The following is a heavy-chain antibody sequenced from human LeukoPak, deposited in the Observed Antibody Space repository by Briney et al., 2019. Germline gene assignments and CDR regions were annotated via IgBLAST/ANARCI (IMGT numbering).Heavy chain of an antibody. D-gene: IGHD6-19*01. Sequence: GGSVRLSCAASGFTFSSYAMSWVRQAPGKGLEWVSAISGSGGSTYYADSVKGRFTISRDNSKNTLYLQMNSLRAEDTAVYYCAKSSSVAGYYYYYYMDVWGKGTTVADSS. V-gene: IGHV3-23*01. CDR1: GFTFSSYA. CDR3: AKSSSVAGYYYYYYMDV. J-gene: IGHJ6*03. CDR2: ISGSGGST.